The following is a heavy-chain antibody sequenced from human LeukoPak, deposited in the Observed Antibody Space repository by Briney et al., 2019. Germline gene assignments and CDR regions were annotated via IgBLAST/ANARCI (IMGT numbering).Heavy chain of an antibody. Sequence: SGSLSLTCAVSGGSISNTNWWSWVRQPPGKGLEWIGDIYHRGSTNSNPSLKSRVTISVDTSKNQFSLKLSSVTAADTAVYYCARGGIPRGYSYGLFDYWGQGTLVTVSS. CDR2: IYHRGST. D-gene: IGHD5-18*01. J-gene: IGHJ4*02. CDR1: GGSISNTNW. V-gene: IGHV4-4*02. CDR3: ARGGIPRGYSYGLFDY.